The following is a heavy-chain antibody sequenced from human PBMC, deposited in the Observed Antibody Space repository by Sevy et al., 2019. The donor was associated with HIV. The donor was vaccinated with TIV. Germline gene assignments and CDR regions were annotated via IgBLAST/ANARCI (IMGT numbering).Heavy chain of an antibody. CDR3: ARAPSYCTNGVCYSWFDP. V-gene: IGHV4-38-2*02. Sequence: SETLSLTCTVSGYSISSGYYWGWIRQPPGKGLEWIGSIYHSGSTYYNPSLKSRVTISVDTSKTQFSLKLSSVTAADTAVYYCARAPSYCTNGVCYSWFDPWGQGTLVTVSS. J-gene: IGHJ5*02. CDR1: GYSISSGYY. D-gene: IGHD2-8*01. CDR2: IYHSGST.